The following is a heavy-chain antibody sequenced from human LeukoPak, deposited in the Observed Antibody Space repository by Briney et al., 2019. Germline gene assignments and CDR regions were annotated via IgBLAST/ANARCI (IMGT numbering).Heavy chain of an antibody. CDR1: GYTVSGFY. J-gene: IGHJ4*02. CDR3: ARNGIAVAGYDY. D-gene: IGHD6-19*01. V-gene: IGHV1-2*02. CDR2: IRPNSGAT. Sequence: ASVKVSCKASGYTVSGFYLHWVRQAPGQGLEWMGWIRPNSGATNDAQKFQGRITMTRDTSINTAYMELSGLTSDDTAVYYCARNGIAVAGYDYWGQGTVVSVSS.